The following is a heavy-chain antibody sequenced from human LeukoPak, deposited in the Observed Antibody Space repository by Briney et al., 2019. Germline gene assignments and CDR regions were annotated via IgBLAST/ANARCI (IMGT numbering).Heavy chain of an antibody. Sequence: SGTLSLTCAVSGGSISSSNWWSWVRQPPGKGLEWIGEIYHSGGTNYNPSLKSRVTISVDKSKNQFSLKLSSVTAADTAVYYCAREIAVAYGDYFDYWGQGTLVTVSS. J-gene: IGHJ4*02. CDR1: GGSISSSNW. CDR2: IYHSGGT. CDR3: AREIAVAYGDYFDY. V-gene: IGHV4-4*02. D-gene: IGHD6-19*01.